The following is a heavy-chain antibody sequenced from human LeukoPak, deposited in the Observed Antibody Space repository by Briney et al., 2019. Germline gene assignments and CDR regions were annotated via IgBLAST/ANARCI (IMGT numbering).Heavy chain of an antibody. CDR3: AREGPSGSSAFDI. CDR2: INPSGGST. D-gene: IGHD1-26*01. Sequence: GASVTVSCTASGYTFTSYYMHWVRQAPGQGLEWMGIINPSGGSTSYAQKFQGRVTMTRDTSTSTVYMELSSLRSEDTAVYYCAREGPSGSSAFDIWGQGTMVTVSS. J-gene: IGHJ3*02. CDR1: GYTFTSYY. V-gene: IGHV1-46*01.